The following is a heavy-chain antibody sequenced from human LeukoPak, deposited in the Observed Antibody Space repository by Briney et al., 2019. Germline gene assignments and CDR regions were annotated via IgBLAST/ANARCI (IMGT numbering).Heavy chain of an antibody. CDR2: ISPDGITT. V-gene: IGHV3-74*01. CDR1: GFTFDNSW. CDR3: ARRGDRFCTSMNCPPHSYYYYMDV. Sequence: PGGSLRLSCAASGFTFDNSWIHWVRQGPGRGLVWVSRISPDGITTNYADSVKGRFTISRDNAMNTLYLQMNSLRAEDTAVYYCARRGDRFCTSMNCPPHSYYYYMDVWGKGTTVSVSS. J-gene: IGHJ6*03. D-gene: IGHD2-2*01.